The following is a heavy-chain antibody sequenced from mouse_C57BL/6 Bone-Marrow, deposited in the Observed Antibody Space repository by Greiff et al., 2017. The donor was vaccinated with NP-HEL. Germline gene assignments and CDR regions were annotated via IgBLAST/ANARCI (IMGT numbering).Heavy chain of an antibody. CDR1: GYTFTDYN. CDR2: INPNNGGT. D-gene: IGHD2-2*01. CDR3: ARKMVTTGEFAY. V-gene: IGHV1-18*01. J-gene: IGHJ3*01. Sequence: EVKLQQSGPELVKPGASVKIPCKASGYTFTDYNMDWVKQSHGKSLEWIGDINPNNGGTIYNQKFKGKATLTVDKSSSTAYMELRSLTSEDTAVYYCARKMVTTGEFAYWGQGTLVTVSA.